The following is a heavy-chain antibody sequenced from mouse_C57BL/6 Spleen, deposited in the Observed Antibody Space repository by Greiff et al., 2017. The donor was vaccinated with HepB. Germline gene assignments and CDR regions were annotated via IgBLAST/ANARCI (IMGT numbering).Heavy chain of an antibody. CDR1: GFSLTSYG. V-gene: IGHV2-3*01. D-gene: IGHD2-5*01. Sequence: VQLQQSGPGLVAPSQSLSITCTVSGFSLTSYGVSWVRQPPGKGLEWLGVIWGDGSTNYHSALISRLSISNDNSKRQVFLKLNSLQTDDTATYYCAKDSNFHAMDYWGQGTSVTVSS. J-gene: IGHJ4*01. CDR2: IWGDGST. CDR3: AKDSNFHAMDY.